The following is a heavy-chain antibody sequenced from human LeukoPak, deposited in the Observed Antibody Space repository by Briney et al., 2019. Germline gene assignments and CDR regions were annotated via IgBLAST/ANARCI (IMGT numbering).Heavy chain of an antibody. CDR1: GFTFSDYY. D-gene: IGHD2-2*01. Sequence: GGSLRLSCAASGFTFSDYYMSWIRQAPGKGLEWVSYISSSGSTIYYADSVKGRFTISRDNAKNSLYLQMNSLRAEDTAVYYCARVGLEYCSSISCLYFDYWGQGTLVTVSS. V-gene: IGHV3-11*01. CDR3: ARVGLEYCSSISCLYFDY. CDR2: ISSSGSTI. J-gene: IGHJ4*02.